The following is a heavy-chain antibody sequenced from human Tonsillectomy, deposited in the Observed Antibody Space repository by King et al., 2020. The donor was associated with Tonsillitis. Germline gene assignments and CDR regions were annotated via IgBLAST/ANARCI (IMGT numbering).Heavy chain of an antibody. J-gene: IGHJ4*02. Sequence: VQLQESGPGLVKPSETLSLTCTVSGGSISSYYWSWIRQPPGKGLEWIGYIYYSGSTNYNPSLKSRVTISVDTSKNQFSLKLSSVTAADTALYYCARDHLSGFDYWGQGSLVTVSS. CDR2: IYYSGST. CDR3: ARDHLSGFDY. V-gene: IGHV4-59*13. CDR1: GGSISSYY. D-gene: IGHD1-26*01.